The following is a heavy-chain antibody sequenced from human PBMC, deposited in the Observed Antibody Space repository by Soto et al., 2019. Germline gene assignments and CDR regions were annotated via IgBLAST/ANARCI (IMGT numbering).Heavy chain of an antibody. Sequence: PSETLSLTCTVSGRSISSYYLSWFRLPPGKGLEWIGYIYYSGSTDYNPSLKSRVTISVDTSKNQFSLKLSSVTVADTAVYYCARDHPHSYGVYYFDYWGQGTPVTVSS. CDR3: ARDHPHSYGVYYFDY. J-gene: IGHJ4*02. V-gene: IGHV4-59*01. CDR2: IYYSGST. CDR1: GRSISSYY. D-gene: IGHD5-18*01.